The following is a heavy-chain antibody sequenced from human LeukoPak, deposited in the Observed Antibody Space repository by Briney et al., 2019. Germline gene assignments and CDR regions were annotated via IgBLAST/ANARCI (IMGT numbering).Heavy chain of an antibody. Sequence: KSSETLSLTCTVSGGSFRGYYWSWIRQPPGKGLEWIGSIYYGGSTYYNPSLKSRVTISVDTSKNQFSLRLSSVTAADTAVYYCATWRTAKTGFDYWGQGTLVTVSS. CDR3: ATWRTAKTGFDY. V-gene: IGHV4-59*05. CDR1: GGSFRGYY. D-gene: IGHD1-1*01. J-gene: IGHJ4*02. CDR2: IYYGGST.